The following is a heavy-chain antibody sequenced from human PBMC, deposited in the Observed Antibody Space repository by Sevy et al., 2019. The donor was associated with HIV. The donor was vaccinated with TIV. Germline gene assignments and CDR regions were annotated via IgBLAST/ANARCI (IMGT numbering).Heavy chain of an antibody. V-gene: IGHV3-30*04. D-gene: IGHD1-26*01. CDR2: ISSDGNSQ. Sequence: GGSLRLSCAASGFNFGSHAMHWVRQAPGKGLDWVAVISSDGNSQYSADSVKGRFTISRDNSKNTLYLQMDSLGVEDTAVYYCARDLISGSYSQSLDYWDQGTLVTVSS. CDR3: ARDLISGSYSQSLDY. CDR1: GFNFGSHA. J-gene: IGHJ4*02.